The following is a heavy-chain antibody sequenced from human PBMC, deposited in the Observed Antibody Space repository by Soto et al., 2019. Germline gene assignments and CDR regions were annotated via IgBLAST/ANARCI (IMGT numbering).Heavy chain of an antibody. V-gene: IGHV1-69*01. CDR2: IIPIFGTA. J-gene: IGHJ6*02. D-gene: IGHD3-22*01. CDR3: ARDPTYYDSSGYLYYYYGMDV. Sequence: QVQLVQSGAEVKKPGSSVKVSCKASGGTFSSYAISWVRQAPGQGLEWMGGIIPIFGTANYAQKFQGRVTITADESTSTAYMELCSLRSEDTAVYYCARDPTYYDSSGYLYYYYGMDVWGQGTTVTVSS. CDR1: GGTFSSYA.